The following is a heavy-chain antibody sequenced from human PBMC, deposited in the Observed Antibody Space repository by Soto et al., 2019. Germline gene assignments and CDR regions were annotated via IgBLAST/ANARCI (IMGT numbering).Heavy chain of an antibody. CDR1: GGTFSSYA. Sequence: QVQLVQSGAEVKKPGSSVKVSCKASGGTFSSYAISWVRQAPGQGLEWMGGIIPIFGTANYAQKFQGRVTITADESTSTAYMELSSLRSEDTAVYYCARDNTVTTLRDYYYYGMAVWGQGTTVTVSS. V-gene: IGHV1-69*12. D-gene: IGHD4-4*01. J-gene: IGHJ6*02. CDR2: IIPIFGTA. CDR3: ARDNTVTTLRDYYYYGMAV.